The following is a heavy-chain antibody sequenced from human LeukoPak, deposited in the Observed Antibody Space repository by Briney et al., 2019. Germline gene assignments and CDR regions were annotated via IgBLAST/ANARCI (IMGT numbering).Heavy chain of an antibody. CDR3: ARGYCSSTSCSREYYFDY. Sequence: GESLKIPCKGSGYSFTSYWIGWVRQMPGKGLEWMGIIYPGDSDTRYSPSFQGQVTISADKSISTAYLQWSSLKASDTAMYYCARGYCSSTSCSREYYFDYWGQGTLVTVSS. CDR1: GYSFTSYW. V-gene: IGHV5-51*01. J-gene: IGHJ4*02. CDR2: IYPGDSDT. D-gene: IGHD2-2*01.